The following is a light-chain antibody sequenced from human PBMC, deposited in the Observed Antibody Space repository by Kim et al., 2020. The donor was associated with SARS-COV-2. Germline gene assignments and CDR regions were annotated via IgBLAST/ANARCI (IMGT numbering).Light chain of an antibody. CDR2: GAS. V-gene: IGKV3-15*01. Sequence: EMVMTQSPATLSVSPGERATLSCRASQSVSSNLAWYQQKPGQAPRLLIYGASTRATGIPARFSGSGSGTEFTLIISSLQSEDFAVYYCQQYNNWPPGFGPGTKVDIK. J-gene: IGKJ3*01. CDR1: QSVSSN. CDR3: QQYNNWPPG.